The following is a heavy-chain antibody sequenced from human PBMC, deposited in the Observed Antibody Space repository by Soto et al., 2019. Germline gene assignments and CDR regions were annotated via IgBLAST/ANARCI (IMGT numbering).Heavy chain of an antibody. J-gene: IGHJ4*02. V-gene: IGHV3-30*18. CDR2: ISYDGSNK. Sequence: GGSLRLSCAASGFTFSSYGMHWVRQAPGKGLEWVAVISYDGSNKYYADSVKGRFTISRDNSKNTLYLQMNSLRAEDTAVYYCAKGPTGTTLGVDYWGQGTLVTVSS. D-gene: IGHD1-7*01. CDR1: GFTFSSYG. CDR3: AKGPTGTTLGVDY.